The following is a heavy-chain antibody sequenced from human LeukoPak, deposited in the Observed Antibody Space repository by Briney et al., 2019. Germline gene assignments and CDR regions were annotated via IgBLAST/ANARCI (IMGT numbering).Heavy chain of an antibody. CDR3: ARHQFPPNAFDI. V-gene: IGHV4-38-2*01. CDR2: IYHSGST. Sequence: PSETLSLTCAVSGYSISSGYHWGWIRRPPGKGLEWIGSIYHSGSTYYNPSLKSRVTISVDTSKNLFSLKVSSVTAADTAVYYCARHQFPPNAFDICGQGTMVTVSS. CDR1: GYSISSGYH. J-gene: IGHJ3*02. D-gene: IGHD2-2*01.